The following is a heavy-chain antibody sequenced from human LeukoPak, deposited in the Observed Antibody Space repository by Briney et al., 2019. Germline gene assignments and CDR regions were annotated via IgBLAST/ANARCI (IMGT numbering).Heavy chain of an antibody. CDR2: ISSSSSTI. J-gene: IGHJ4*02. V-gene: IGHV3-48*01. CDR3: ARELITMVRGVIGSYFDY. Sequence: GGSLRLSCAASGFTFSSYSMNWVRKAPGKGLEWVSYISSSSSTIYYADSVKGRFTISRDNAKNSLYLQMNSLRAEDTAVYYCARELITMVRGVIGSYFDYWGQGTLVTVSS. CDR1: GFTFSSYS. D-gene: IGHD3-10*01.